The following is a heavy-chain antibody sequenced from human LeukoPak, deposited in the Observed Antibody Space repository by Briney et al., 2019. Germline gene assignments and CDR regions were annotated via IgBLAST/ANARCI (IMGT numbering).Heavy chain of an antibody. CDR1: GGSISSYY. CDR2: IYYSGST. V-gene: IGHV4-59*01. Sequence: SETLSLTRTVSGGSISSYYWSWIRQPPGKGLEWIGYIYYSGSTNYNPSLKSRVTISVDTSKNQFSLKLSSVTAADTAIYYCARENPSGYYNRPIDYWGQGTLVTVSS. D-gene: IGHD3-22*01. CDR3: ARENPSGYYNRPIDY. J-gene: IGHJ4*02.